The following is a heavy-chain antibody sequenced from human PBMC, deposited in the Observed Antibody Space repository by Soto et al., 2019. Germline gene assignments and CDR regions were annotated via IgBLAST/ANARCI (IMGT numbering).Heavy chain of an antibody. CDR3: SHRPTMYRTVWLAFDF. J-gene: IGHJ3*01. D-gene: IGHD3-16*01. CDR1: VFSLTNNEVG. Sequence: QITVKESGPTLVKPTQTLTLTGTVSVFSLTNNEVGVGSNRQPPGKALEWLAFISWNDERRYSPSLKSRLTITRTISRNQVVLTTANVATAETGTPFCSHRPTMYRTVWLAFDFLGQGT. V-gene: IGHV2-5*01. CDR2: ISWNDER.